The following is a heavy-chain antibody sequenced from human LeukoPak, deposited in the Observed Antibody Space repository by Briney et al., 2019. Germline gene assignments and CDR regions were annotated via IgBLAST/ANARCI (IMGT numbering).Heavy chain of an antibody. CDR1: GFTFSSYA. Sequence: GGSLRLSCAASGFTFSSYAMSWVPQAPGRGLEWVSAISGSGVTAYYAASLAGRFTISRDNSKNTLYLQMNSLRAEDTALYYCANFFLPYLAGGTGSRWGQGTLVTVSS. CDR3: ANFFLPYLAGGTGSR. D-gene: IGHD3-10*01. J-gene: IGHJ4*02. CDR2: ISGSGVTA. V-gene: IGHV3-23*01.